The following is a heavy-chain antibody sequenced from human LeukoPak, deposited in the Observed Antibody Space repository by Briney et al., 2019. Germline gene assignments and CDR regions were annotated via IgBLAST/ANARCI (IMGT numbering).Heavy chain of an antibody. CDR1: GFTFSSYP. V-gene: IGHV3-30*04. Sequence: GGSLRLSCAASGFTFSSYPMHWVRQAPGKGLEWVAVISSDGNEKHYADPVKGRFTISRDNSKNTLYLQMNSLRTEDTAVYHCAREGSSGFYPYWGQGILVTVSS. D-gene: IGHD3-22*01. J-gene: IGHJ4*02. CDR3: AREGSSGFYPY. CDR2: ISSDGNEK.